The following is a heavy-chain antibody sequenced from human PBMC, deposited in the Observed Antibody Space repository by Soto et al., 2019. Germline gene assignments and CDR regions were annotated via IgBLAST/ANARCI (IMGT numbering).Heavy chain of an antibody. CDR3: AKALPFTFGGVIAPYYFDY. D-gene: IGHD3-16*02. J-gene: IGHJ4*02. CDR1: GFTFSSYA. Sequence: GGSLRLSCAASGFTFSSYAMSWVRQAPGKGLEWVSAISGSGGSTYYADSVKGRFTISRDNSKNTLYLQMNSLRAEDTAVYYCAKALPFTFGGVIAPYYFDYWGQGTLVTVSS. CDR2: ISGSGGST. V-gene: IGHV3-23*01.